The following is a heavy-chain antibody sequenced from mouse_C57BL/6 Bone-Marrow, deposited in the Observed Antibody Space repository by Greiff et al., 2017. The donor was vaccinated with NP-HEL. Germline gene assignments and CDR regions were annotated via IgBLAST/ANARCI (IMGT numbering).Heavy chain of an antibody. J-gene: IGHJ2*01. CDR3: AREGTHDGYYFDY. Sequence: EVQLQQSGPELVKPGASVKISCKASGYTFTDYYMNWVKQSHGKSLEWIGDINPNNGGTSYNQKFKGKATLTVDKSSSTAYMELRSLTSEDSAVYYCAREGTHDGYYFDYWGQGTTLTVSS. V-gene: IGHV1-26*01. D-gene: IGHD2-3*01. CDR2: INPNNGGT. CDR1: GYTFTDYY.